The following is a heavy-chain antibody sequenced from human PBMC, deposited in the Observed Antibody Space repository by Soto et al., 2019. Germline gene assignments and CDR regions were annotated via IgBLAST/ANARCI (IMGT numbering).Heavy chain of an antibody. CDR2: IVVGSGNT. J-gene: IGHJ4*02. V-gene: IGHV1-58*01. CDR3: AADPSTDDYDSSGYSTWSLAY. CDR1: GFTFTSSA. Sequence: GASVKVSCKASGFTFTSSAVQWVRQARGQRLEWIGWIVVGSGNTNYAQKFQERVTITRDMSTSTAYMELSSLRSEDTAVYYCAADPSTDDYDSSGYSTWSLAYWGPGTLVTVSS. D-gene: IGHD3-22*01.